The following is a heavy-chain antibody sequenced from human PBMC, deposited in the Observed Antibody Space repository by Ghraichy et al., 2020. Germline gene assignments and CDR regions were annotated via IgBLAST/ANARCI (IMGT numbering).Heavy chain of an antibody. J-gene: IGHJ4*02. CDR2: IRSKAYGGTT. CDR3: TRDMYYYDSSGYWDY. D-gene: IGHD3-22*01. V-gene: IGHV3-49*04. CDR1: GFTFGDYA. Sequence: GGSLRLSCTASGFTFGDYAMSWVRQAPGKGLEWVGFIRSKAYGGTTEYAASVKGRFTISRDDSKSIAYLQMNSLKTEDTAVYYCTRDMYYYDSSGYWDYWGQGTLVTVSS.